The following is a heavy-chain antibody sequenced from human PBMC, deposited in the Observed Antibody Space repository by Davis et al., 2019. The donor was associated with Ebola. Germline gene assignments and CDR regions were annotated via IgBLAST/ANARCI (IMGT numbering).Heavy chain of an antibody. V-gene: IGHV1-18*01. CDR1: GYTFTSYG. D-gene: IGHD3-10*01. J-gene: IGHJ4*02. Sequence: ASVKVSCKASGYTFTSYGISWVRQAPGQGLEWMGWISAYNGNTNYAQKFQGRVTITADKSTSTAYMELSSLRSEDTAMYYCARHQGAYYSDYWGQGTLVTVSP. CDR3: ARHQGAYYSDY. CDR2: ISAYNGNT.